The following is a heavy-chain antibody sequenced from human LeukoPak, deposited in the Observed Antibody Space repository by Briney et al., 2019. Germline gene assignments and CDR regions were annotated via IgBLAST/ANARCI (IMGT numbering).Heavy chain of an antibody. CDR2: ISGSGGST. CDR1: GFTFSSYA. V-gene: IGHV3-23*01. Sequence: GGPLRLSCAVSGFTFSSYAMSWVRQAPGKGLEWVSAISGSGGSTYYADSVKGRFTISRDNSKNTLYLQMNSLRAEDTAVYYCAKVPGGATIDYWGQGTLVTVSS. J-gene: IGHJ4*02. CDR3: AKVPGGATIDY. D-gene: IGHD1-26*01.